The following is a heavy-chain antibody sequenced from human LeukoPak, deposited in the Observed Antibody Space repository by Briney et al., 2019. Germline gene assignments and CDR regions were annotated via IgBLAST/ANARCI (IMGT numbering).Heavy chain of an antibody. J-gene: IGHJ4*02. V-gene: IGHV4-34*01. D-gene: IGHD5-18*01. CDR1: GGSFSGYY. CDR3: ARGRRQLWSKGFDY. Sequence: SETLSLTWAVYGGSFSGYYWSWIRQPPGKGLEWIGEINHSGSTNYNPSLKSRVTISVDTSKNQFSLKLSSVTAADTAVYYCARGRRQLWSKGFDYWGQGTLVTVSS. CDR2: INHSGST.